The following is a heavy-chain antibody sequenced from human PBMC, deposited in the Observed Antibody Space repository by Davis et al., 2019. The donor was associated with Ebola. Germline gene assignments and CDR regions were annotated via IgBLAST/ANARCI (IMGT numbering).Heavy chain of an antibody. Sequence: GESLKISCKGSGYRFTNYWIGWVRRMPGKGLEWMGIIYPGDYDTRYSPSLEGQVTISVDKSINTAYLQWSSLKASDTAIYYCARLPGVDTTQRGFDYWGQGSLVTVSS. J-gene: IGHJ4*02. CDR1: GYRFTNYW. CDR2: IYPGDYDT. V-gene: IGHV5-51*01. CDR3: ARLPGVDTTQRGFDY. D-gene: IGHD1-1*01.